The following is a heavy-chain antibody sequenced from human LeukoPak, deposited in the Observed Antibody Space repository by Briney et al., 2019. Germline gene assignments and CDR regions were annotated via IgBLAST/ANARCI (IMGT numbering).Heavy chain of an antibody. CDR2: ISSSGSTI. V-gene: IGHV3-11*01. CDR1: GFTFSDYY. J-gene: IGHJ4*02. D-gene: IGHD3-10*01. CDR3: ASGSGSYYREIAANLGY. Sequence: KPGGSLRLSCAASGFTFSDYYMSWIRQAPGKGLEWVSYISSSGSTIYYADSVKGRFTISRDNDKTSLYLAMNSLRAEDTAVYYCASGSGSYYREIAANLGYWGQGTLVTVSS.